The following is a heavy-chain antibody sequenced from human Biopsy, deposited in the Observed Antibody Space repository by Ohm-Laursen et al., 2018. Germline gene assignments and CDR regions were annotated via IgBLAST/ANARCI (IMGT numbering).Heavy chain of an antibody. Sequence: SLRLSCTAFGFTSTSYGMHWVRQAPGKGLEWVAVISYDGSGEYYADSLQGRFTISRDNPKNTVDLQMNSLRAEDTAVYFCARDEKRWDYSNYFSWHFDLWGRSTLVTVSS. V-gene: IGHV3-30*03. D-gene: IGHD4-11*01. CDR2: ISYDGSGE. J-gene: IGHJ2*01. CDR3: ARDEKRWDYSNYFSWHFDL. CDR1: GFTSTSYG.